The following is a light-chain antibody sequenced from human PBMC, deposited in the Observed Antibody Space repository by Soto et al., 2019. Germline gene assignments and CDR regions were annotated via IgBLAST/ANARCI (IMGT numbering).Light chain of an antibody. V-gene: IGKV3-20*01. CDR2: GTS. CDR3: HQFDSSLT. CDR1: QSASSSF. J-gene: IGKJ1*01. Sequence: EIMLTQSPGTLSLSPGDRATLSCRASQSASSSFLAWYQQKPGQAPRLLIYGTSSRATGIPDRFSGSGAGTDFTLTISRLEPEDFAVYYCHQFDSSLTFGQGTTVEIK.